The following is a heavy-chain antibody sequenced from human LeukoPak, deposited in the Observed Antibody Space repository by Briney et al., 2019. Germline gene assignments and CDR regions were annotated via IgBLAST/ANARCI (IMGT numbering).Heavy chain of an antibody. CDR3: AREVFQSGYVSEAFDI. CDR1: GFTFSSYA. J-gene: IGHJ3*02. Sequence: GGSLRLSCAASGFTFSSYAMHWVRQAPGKGLEWVAVISYDGSNKYYADSVKGRFTISRDNSKNTLYLQMNSLRAEDTAVYYCAREVFQSGYVSEAFDIWGQGTMVTVSS. D-gene: IGHD3-16*01. V-gene: IGHV3-30-3*01. CDR2: ISYDGSNK.